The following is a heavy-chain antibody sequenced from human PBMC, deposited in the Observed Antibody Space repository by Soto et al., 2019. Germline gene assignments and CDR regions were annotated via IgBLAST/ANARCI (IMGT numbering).Heavy chain of an antibody. J-gene: IGHJ4*02. CDR2: IYYSGST. CDR1: GGSVSSGSYY. Sequence: PSETLSLTCTVSGGSVSSGSYYWSWIRQPPGKGLEWIGYIYYSGSTNYNPSLKSRATISVDTSKNQFSLKLSSVTAADTAVYYCASKASGGFDYWGQGTLVTVSS. V-gene: IGHV4-61*01. D-gene: IGHD2-15*01. CDR3: ASKASGGFDY.